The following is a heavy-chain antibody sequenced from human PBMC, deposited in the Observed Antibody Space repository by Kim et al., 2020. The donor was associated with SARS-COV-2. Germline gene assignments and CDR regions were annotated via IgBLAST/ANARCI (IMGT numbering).Heavy chain of an antibody. V-gene: IGHV3-48*04. CDR1: GFTFSSYS. D-gene: IGHD6-19*01. Sequence: GGSLRLSCAASGFTFSSYSMNWVRQAPGKGLEWVSYISSSSSTIYYADSVKGRFTISRDNAKNSLYLQMNSLRAEDTAVYYCAREWGSGWYSYYYYGMDVWGQGTTVTVSS. CDR3: AREWGSGWYSYYYYGMDV. J-gene: IGHJ6*02. CDR2: ISSSSSTI.